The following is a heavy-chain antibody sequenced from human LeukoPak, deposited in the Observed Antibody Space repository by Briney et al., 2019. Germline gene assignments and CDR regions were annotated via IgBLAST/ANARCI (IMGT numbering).Heavy chain of an antibody. Sequence: PGGSLRLSCAASGFTFSSYAMSWVRQAPGKGLEGVSAISGSGGSTYYADSVKGRFTISRDNSKNTLYLQMNSLRAEDTAVYYCAKDSGYYYDSSGYEDYWGQGTLVTVSS. V-gene: IGHV3-23*01. CDR2: ISGSGGST. D-gene: IGHD3-22*01. CDR3: AKDSGYYYDSSGYEDY. J-gene: IGHJ4*02. CDR1: GFTFSSYA.